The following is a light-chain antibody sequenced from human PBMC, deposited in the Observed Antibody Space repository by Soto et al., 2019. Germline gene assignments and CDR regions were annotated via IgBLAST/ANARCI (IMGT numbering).Light chain of an antibody. Sequence: DIQMTQSPSSLSASVGDRVSITCRASQSISNYLNWYQQKPGKAPKVLIYAASSLQSGVPSRFSGSGFGTEFTLTISSLQPDDFATYYCQQYNTYSTFGQGTRLEI. CDR1: QSISNY. CDR2: AAS. CDR3: QQYNTYST. J-gene: IGKJ5*01. V-gene: IGKV1-39*01.